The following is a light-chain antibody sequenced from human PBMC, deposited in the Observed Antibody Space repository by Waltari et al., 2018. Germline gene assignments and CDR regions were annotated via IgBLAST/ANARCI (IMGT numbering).Light chain of an antibody. CDR2: GAS. V-gene: IGKV3-20*01. J-gene: IGKJ1*01. Sequence: EIVLTQSPGTLSLSPGERGTLSCRASQSVSNSYLAWYQQKPGQAPRLLIYGASSRATGIPDRFSGSGSGTDFTLTISRLEPEDVAVYYWQQYNSSPPRFGQGTKVESK. CDR1: QSVSNSY. CDR3: QQYNSSPPR.